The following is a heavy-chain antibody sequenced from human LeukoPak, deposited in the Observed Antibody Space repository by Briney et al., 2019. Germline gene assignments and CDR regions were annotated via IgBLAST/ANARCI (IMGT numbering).Heavy chain of an antibody. CDR1: GYTFTSYY. J-gene: IGHJ4*02. Sequence: WASVKVSCKASGYTFTSYYMHWVRQAPGQGLEWMGIINPSGGSTSYAQKFQGRVTMTRDTSTSTVYMELSSLRSEDTAVYYRARKEPAPYFDYWGQGTLVTVSS. D-gene: IGHD1-26*01. CDR2: INPSGGST. CDR3: ARKEPAPYFDY. V-gene: IGHV1-46*01.